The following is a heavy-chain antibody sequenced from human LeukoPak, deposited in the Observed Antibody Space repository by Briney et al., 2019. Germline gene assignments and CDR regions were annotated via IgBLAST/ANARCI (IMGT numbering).Heavy chain of an antibody. CDR3: ARDPKSQLLLDY. D-gene: IGHD2-2*01. J-gene: IGHJ4*02. CDR1: GGSFSSYA. CDR2: IIPILGIA. V-gene: IGHV1-69*04. Sequence: SVKVSCKASGGSFSSYAFSWLRQAPGQGLEWMGRIIPILGIANYAQKFQGRVTITADKSTSTAYMELSSLRSEDTAVYHCARDPKSQLLLDYWGQGTLVTVSS.